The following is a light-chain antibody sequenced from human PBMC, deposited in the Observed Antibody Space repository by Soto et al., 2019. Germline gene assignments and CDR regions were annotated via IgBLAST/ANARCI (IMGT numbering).Light chain of an antibody. J-gene: IGLJ1*01. V-gene: IGLV2-14*01. CDR3: SSYTTTNTYV. Sequence: QSALTQAACVSGCPGQSITISCTGTSSDVGAYNYVSWFQQHPGKAPKLLIYEVSNRPSGVSYRFSGSKSGSTASLTISGLQAEDEADYYCSSYTTTNTYVFGTGTKVTVL. CDR1: SSDVGAYNY. CDR2: EVS.